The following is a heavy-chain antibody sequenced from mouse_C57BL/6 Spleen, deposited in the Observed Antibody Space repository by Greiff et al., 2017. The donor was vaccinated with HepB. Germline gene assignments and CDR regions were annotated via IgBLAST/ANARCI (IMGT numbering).Heavy chain of an antibody. V-gene: IGHV1-76*01. CDR2: IYPGSGNT. J-gene: IGHJ2*01. CDR3: ARNPRFDY. CDR1: GYTFTDYY. Sequence: QVQLKQSGAELVRPGASVKLSCKASGYTFTDYYINWVKQSPGQGLEWIARIYPGSGNTYYNEKFKGKATLTAEKSSSTAYMQLSSLTSEDSAVYFCARNPRFDYWGQGTTLTVSS.